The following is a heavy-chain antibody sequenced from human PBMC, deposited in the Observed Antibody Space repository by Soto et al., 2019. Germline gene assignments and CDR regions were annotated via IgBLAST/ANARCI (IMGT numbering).Heavy chain of an antibody. Sequence: SETLSLTCTVSGGSISSGGYYWSWIRQHPGKGLEWIGYIYYSRSTYYNPSLKSRVTISVDTSKNQFSLKLSSVTAADTAVYYCARDGQLVGDMGFDYWGQGTLVTVSS. D-gene: IGHD6-6*01. J-gene: IGHJ4*02. CDR3: ARDGQLVGDMGFDY. CDR2: IYYSRST. V-gene: IGHV4-31*03. CDR1: GGSISSGGYY.